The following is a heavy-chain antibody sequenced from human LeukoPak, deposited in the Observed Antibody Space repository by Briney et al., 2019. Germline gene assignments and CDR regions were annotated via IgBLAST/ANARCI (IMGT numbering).Heavy chain of an antibody. CDR3: AKDSHRDCSSTSCPIDY. Sequence: GGSLRLSCAASGFTFSSYGMHWVRQAPGKGLEWVAVIWYDGSNKYYADSVKGRFTISRDNSKNTLYLQMNSLRAEDTAVYYCAKDSHRDCSSTSCPIDYWGQGTLVTVSS. CDR1: GFTFSSYG. V-gene: IGHV3-30*02. CDR2: IWYDGSNK. D-gene: IGHD2-2*01. J-gene: IGHJ4*02.